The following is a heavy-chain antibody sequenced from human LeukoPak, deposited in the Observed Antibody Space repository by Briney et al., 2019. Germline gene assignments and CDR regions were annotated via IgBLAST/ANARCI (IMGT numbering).Heavy chain of an antibody. D-gene: IGHD3-22*01. CDR1: GFTFSSYW. J-gene: IGHJ4*02. V-gene: IGHV3-7*01. CDR3: ARAHYYDPFDY. Sequence: GGSLRLSCAASGFTFSSYWMSWVRQAPGKGLEWVANVKQDGSEKYYVDSVKGRFTISRDNAKNSLYLQMNSLRAEDTAVYYCARAHYYDPFDYWGQGTLVTVSS. CDR2: VKQDGSEK.